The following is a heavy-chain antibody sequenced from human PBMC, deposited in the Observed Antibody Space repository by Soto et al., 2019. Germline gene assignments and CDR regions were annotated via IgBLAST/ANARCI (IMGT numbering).Heavy chain of an antibody. CDR1: GFTFGDYA. D-gene: IGHD3-16*01. Sequence: PGGSLRLSCTTSGFTFGDYALSWVRQAPGKGLEWVGFIRRSAYGGTTDYAASVKGRFTISRDDSKSIAYLQMNSLRTEDTALYYCTRASSLDFDFWGQGTLVTVS. CDR3: TRASSLDFDF. J-gene: IGHJ4*02. V-gene: IGHV3-49*04. CDR2: IRRSAYGGTT.